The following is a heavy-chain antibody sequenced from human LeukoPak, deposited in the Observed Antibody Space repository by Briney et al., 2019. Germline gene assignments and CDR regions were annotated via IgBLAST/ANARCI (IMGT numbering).Heavy chain of an antibody. J-gene: IGHJ6*03. Sequence: GGSLRLSCAASGLTFSDYYMSWIRQAPGKGLEWVSYISSSGSTIYYADSVKGRFNISRDNAKNSLYLPMNRLRAEDTAVYYCARVDSSYYYYIDVWGKGTTVTVSS. V-gene: IGHV3-11*04. CDR2: ISSSGSTI. D-gene: IGHD2-2*03. CDR1: GLTFSDYY. CDR3: ARVDSSYYYYIDV.